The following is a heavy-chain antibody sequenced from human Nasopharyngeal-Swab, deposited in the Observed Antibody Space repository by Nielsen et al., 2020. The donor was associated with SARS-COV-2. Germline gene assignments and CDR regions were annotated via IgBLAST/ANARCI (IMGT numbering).Heavy chain of an antibody. V-gene: IGHV3-69-1*02. CDR3: AKESSTYYYDN. CDR1: GFTFSDYY. D-gene: IGHD2-2*01. Sequence: GESLKISCAASGFTFSDYYMNWVRQAPGKGLEWVSSISSSSTIYYADSVEGRFTISRDDPENTLYLQMNSLRPEDTAVYYCAKESSTYYYDNWGQGTLVTVSS. CDR2: ISSSSTI. J-gene: IGHJ4*02.